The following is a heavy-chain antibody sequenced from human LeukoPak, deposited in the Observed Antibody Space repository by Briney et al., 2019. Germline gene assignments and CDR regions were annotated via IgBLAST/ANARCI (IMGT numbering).Heavy chain of an antibody. Sequence: GGSLRLSCAASGFTFDDYGMSWVRQAPGKGLEWVSGINWNGGSTGYADSVKGRFTISRDNAKNSLYLQMNSLRAEDTAVYYCARTFGYSSSSGSDYWGQGTLVTVSS. CDR3: ARTFGYSSSSGSDY. V-gene: IGHV3-20*04. J-gene: IGHJ4*02. D-gene: IGHD6-6*01. CDR2: INWNGGST. CDR1: GFTFDDYG.